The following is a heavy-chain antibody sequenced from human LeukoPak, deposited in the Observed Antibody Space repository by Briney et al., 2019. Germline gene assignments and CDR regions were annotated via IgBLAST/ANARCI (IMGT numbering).Heavy chain of an antibody. CDR3: ARAPYTRPFYFDY. J-gene: IGHJ4*02. Sequence: GGSLRLSCTASGFAFDEHGMSWVRQVPGKGLEWVSGINWSGGSTGYADPLRGRFTISRDNAKNSLYLQMDSLRAEDTALYYSARAPYTRPFYFDYWGQGTLVT. V-gene: IGHV3-20*04. D-gene: IGHD3-16*01. CDR1: GFAFDEHG. CDR2: INWSGGST.